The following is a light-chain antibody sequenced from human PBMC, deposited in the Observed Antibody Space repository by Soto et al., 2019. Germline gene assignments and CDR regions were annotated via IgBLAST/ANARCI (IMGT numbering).Light chain of an antibody. CDR2: GAS. CDR3: QQGHNWPLT. J-gene: IGKJ2*01. V-gene: IGKV3-15*01. Sequence: EIVMTQSPATLSLSPGERAALSCRASQSINSDLAWYQQKPGQPPGLLIYGASTRATGVPARFTGSESGSEFTLTISGLQSEDFAVYYCQQGHNWPLTFGQGTRLEI. CDR1: QSINSD.